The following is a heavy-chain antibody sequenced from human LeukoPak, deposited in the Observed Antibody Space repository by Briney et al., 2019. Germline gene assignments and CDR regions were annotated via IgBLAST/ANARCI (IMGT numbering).Heavy chain of an antibody. D-gene: IGHD3-10*01. Sequence: GGSLRLSCVASGFRFSDFYMSWVRQAPGKGLEWVADIRHDGSDEYNVDSVKGRFTISRDNAKNSVFLQMNGLRAEDTAVYYCARDGFGSYFSLDYWGQGTLVTVSS. CDR2: IRHDGSDE. V-gene: IGHV3-7*04. CDR3: ARDGFGSYFSLDY. J-gene: IGHJ4*02. CDR1: GFRFSDFY.